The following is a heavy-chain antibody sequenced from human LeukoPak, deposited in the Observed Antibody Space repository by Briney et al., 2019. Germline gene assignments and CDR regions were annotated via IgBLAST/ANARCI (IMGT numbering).Heavy chain of an antibody. V-gene: IGHV4-31*11. J-gene: IGHJ4*02. Sequence: SETLSLTCAVSGGSIRSAGYYWSWIRQHPGTGLEWIGYIYYSGSTSYNPSLRGRVTISVDTSKNQFSLKLRSLTAAGTALYYCARGYYDVLTGHPKNFDYWDQGTLVTVSS. CDR3: ARGYYDVLTGHPKNFDY. CDR2: IYYSGST. D-gene: IGHD3-9*01. CDR1: GGSIRSAGYY.